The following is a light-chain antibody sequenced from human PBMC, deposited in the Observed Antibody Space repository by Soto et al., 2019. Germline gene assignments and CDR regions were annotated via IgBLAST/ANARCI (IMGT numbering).Light chain of an antibody. CDR3: GTWDSSLSVRV. CDR1: SSNIGDSY. J-gene: IGLJ2*01. Sequence: QSVLTQPPSVSAAPGQKVTMSCSGGSSNIGDSYVSWYQHLPGTAPKLLIYETEKRPSDIPDRFSASKSGTSATLGISGLQPGDEADYYCGTWDSSLSVRVLGGGTKVTVL. CDR2: ETE. V-gene: IGLV1-51*02.